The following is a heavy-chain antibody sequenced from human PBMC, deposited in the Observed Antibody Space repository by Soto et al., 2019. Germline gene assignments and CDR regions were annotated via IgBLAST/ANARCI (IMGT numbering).Heavy chain of an antibody. J-gene: IGHJ5*02. Sequence: HPGGSLRLSCAASGFSFSTYAMSWVRQAPGKGLEWVSLISGSGGSTYYADSVKGRFTISRDNSKNTLYLQMNSLRAEDTAVFYCARAGGIQLWSSWFDPWGQGTLVTVSS. CDR2: ISGSGGST. V-gene: IGHV3-23*01. D-gene: IGHD5-18*01. CDR1: GFSFSTYA. CDR3: ARAGGIQLWSSWFDP.